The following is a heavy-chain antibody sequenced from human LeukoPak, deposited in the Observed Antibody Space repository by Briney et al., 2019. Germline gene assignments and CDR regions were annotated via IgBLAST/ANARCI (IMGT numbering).Heavy chain of an antibody. CDR2: IGGSGGST. Sequence: GGSLRLSCAASGFTFSSYAMSWVRQAPGKGLEWVSAIGGSGGSTYYADSVKGRFTISRDNSKNTLYLQMNSLRAEDTAVYYCAKTPGYSSSWYDYWGQGTLVTVSS. CDR1: GFTFSSYA. D-gene: IGHD6-13*01. CDR3: AKTPGYSSSWYDY. J-gene: IGHJ4*02. V-gene: IGHV3-23*01.